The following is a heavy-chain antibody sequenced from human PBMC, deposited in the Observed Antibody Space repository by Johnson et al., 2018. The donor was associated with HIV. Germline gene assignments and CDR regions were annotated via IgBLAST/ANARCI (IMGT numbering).Heavy chain of an antibody. CDR1: GFTFSSYG. V-gene: IGHV3-30*19. CDR3: ANPTGSDAFDI. D-gene: IGHD1-1*01. J-gene: IGHJ3*02. Sequence: QVQLVESGGGVVQPGGSLRLSCAASGFTFSSYGMHWVRQAPGKGLEWVAVISYDGSNKYYADSVKGRFTISRDNSKNTLYLQMNSLRAEDTAVYYCANPTGSDAFDIWGQGTMVTVSS. CDR2: ISYDGSNK.